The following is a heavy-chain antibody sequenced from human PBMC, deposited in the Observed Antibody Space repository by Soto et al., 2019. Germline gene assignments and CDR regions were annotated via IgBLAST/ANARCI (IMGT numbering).Heavy chain of an antibody. J-gene: IGHJ6*03. D-gene: IGHD1-20*01. Sequence: GASVKVSCKASGYTFTSYDINWVRQATGQGLEWMGWMNPNSGNTGYAQKFQGRVTMTRNTSISTAYMELSSLRSEDTAVYYCARVIRVDITGIGRKTYYYYYYMDVWGKGTTVTVSS. CDR1: GYTFTSYD. V-gene: IGHV1-8*01. CDR2: MNPNSGNT. CDR3: ARVIRVDITGIGRKTYYYYYYMDV.